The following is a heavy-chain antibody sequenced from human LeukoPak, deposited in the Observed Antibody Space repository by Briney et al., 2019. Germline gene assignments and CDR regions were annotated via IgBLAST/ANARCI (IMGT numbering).Heavy chain of an antibody. D-gene: IGHD5-18*01. CDR3: ARDYGYSYGYVYYYGMDV. J-gene: IGHJ6*02. CDR1: GYTFTGYY. CDR2: INPNSGGT. Sequence: ASVKVSCKASGYTFTGYYMHWVRQAPGQGLEWMGWINPNSGGTNYAQKFQGWVTMTRDTSISTAYMELSRLRSDDTAVYYCARDYGYSYGYVYYYGMDVWGQGTTVTVSS. V-gene: IGHV1-2*04.